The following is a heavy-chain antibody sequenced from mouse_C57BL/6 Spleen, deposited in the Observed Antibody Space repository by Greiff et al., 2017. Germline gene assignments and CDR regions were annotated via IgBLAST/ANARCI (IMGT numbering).Heavy chain of an antibody. Sequence: VQLQQPGAELVRPGSSVKLSCKASGYTFTSYWMDWVKQRPGQGLEWIGNIYPSDSETHYTQKFKDQATLTVDKSSSTAYLQLSSLTSEDSAVYYGASTVVADYWGQGTTLTVSA. D-gene: IGHD1-1*01. CDR3: ASTVVADY. J-gene: IGHJ2*01. CDR2: IYPSDSET. CDR1: GYTFTSYW. V-gene: IGHV1-61*01.